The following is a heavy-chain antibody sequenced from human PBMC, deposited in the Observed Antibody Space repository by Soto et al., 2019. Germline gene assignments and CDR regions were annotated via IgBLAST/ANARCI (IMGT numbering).Heavy chain of an antibody. D-gene: IGHD6-13*01. CDR2: ISSSISYI. CDR1: GFTFSSYS. Sequence: GGSLRLSCAASGFTFSSYSMNWVRQAPGKWLEWVSSISSSISYIYYADSVKGRFTISRDNAKNSLYLQMNSLRAEDTAVYYCACPPPVRTRAEGGPNDYWGQGTRVTVSS. J-gene: IGHJ4*02. V-gene: IGHV3-21*01. CDR3: ACPPPVRTRAEGGPNDY.